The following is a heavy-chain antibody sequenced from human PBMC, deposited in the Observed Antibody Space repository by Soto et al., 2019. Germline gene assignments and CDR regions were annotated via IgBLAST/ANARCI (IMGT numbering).Heavy chain of an antibody. CDR2: IYWDDDK. D-gene: IGHD5-18*01. CDR3: EHKRGTAMAFDY. Sequence: QITLKESGPTLVKPTQTLTLTCTFSGFSLSTSGVGVGWIRQPPGKALEWLALIYWDDDKRYSPSLKSRLTITKDTPKNQAVITMTNMDPVDTATYYCEHKRGTAMAFDYWGQGTLSTVSS. CDR1: GFSLSTSGVG. V-gene: IGHV2-5*02. J-gene: IGHJ4*02.